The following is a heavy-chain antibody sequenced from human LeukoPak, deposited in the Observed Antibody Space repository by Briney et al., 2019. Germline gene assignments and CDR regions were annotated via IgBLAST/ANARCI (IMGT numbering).Heavy chain of an antibody. CDR1: GGSFSGYY. Sequence: SETLSLTCAVYGGSFSGYYWSWLRQPPGKGREWIGEINHSGSTNYNPSLKSRVTISVDTSKNQFSLKLSSVTAADTAVYYCASLSYGSGSPMDVWGQGTTVAVS. CDR3: ASLSYGSGSPMDV. CDR2: INHSGST. V-gene: IGHV4-34*01. D-gene: IGHD3-10*01. J-gene: IGHJ6*02.